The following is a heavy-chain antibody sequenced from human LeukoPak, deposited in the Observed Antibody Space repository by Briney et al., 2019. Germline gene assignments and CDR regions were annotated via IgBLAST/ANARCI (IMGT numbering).Heavy chain of an antibody. V-gene: IGHV3-73*01. D-gene: IGHD2-2*01. CDR3: TSVVVVPAAPDY. J-gene: IGHJ4*02. CDR1: GFTFSGSA. CDR2: IRSKANSYAT. Sequence: GGSLRLSCAASGFTFSGSAMHWVRQASGKGLEWVGRIRSKANSYATAYAASVKGRFTISRDDSKNKAYLQMNSLKTEDTAVYYCTSVVVVPAAPDYWGQGTLVTVSS.